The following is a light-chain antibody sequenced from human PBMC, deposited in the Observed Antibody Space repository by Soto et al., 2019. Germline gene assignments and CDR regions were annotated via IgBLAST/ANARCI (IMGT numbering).Light chain of an antibody. CDR3: QHYGTSPCS. V-gene: IGKV3-20*01. Sequence: EIVLTQSPGTLSLSPGERATLSCRASQSVDRKYLAWYQQKPGQAPRLLIYGASSRAAGVPDRFSGSGSGTDFTLTITRLQREDFAVYYCQHYGTSPCSFGQGTKMEIK. CDR2: GAS. CDR1: QSVDRKY. J-gene: IGKJ2*02.